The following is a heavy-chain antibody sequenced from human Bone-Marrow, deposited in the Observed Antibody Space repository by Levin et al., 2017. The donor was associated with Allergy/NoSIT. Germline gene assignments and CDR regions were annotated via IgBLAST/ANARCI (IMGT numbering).Heavy chain of an antibody. J-gene: IGHJ3*02. CDR1: GFTFNMYW. CDR3: ARVGRYDTNNFYRWWGAFDI. Sequence: GESLKISCAASGFTFNMYWMHWVRQVPGKGLVWVSRINSDASSTSYADSVKGRFSISRDNAKNTVYLQMNSLRAEDTAVYYCARVGRYDTNNFYRWWGAFDIWGQGTKVTVS. CDR2: INSDASST. D-gene: IGHD3-22*01. V-gene: IGHV3-74*01.